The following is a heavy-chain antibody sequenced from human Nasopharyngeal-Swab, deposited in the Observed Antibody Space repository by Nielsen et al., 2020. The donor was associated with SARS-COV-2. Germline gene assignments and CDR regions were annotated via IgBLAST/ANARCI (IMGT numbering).Heavy chain of an antibody. V-gene: IGHV1-24*01. CDR2: FDPEDGET. Sequence: ASVKVSCKDSGYTLTELSMHWVRKAPGKGLEWMGGFDPEDGETIYAQKFQGRVTMTEDTSTDTAYMELSSLRSEDTAVYYCATADPAGSPSVWFDYWGQGTLVTVSS. D-gene: IGHD1-14*01. J-gene: IGHJ4*02. CDR3: ATADPAGSPSVWFDY. CDR1: GYTLTELS.